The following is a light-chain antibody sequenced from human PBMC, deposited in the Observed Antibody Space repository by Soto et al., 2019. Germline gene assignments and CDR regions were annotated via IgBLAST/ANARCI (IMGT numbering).Light chain of an antibody. V-gene: IGKV3-11*01. CDR2: DAS. CDR1: QSVSSY. J-gene: IGKJ3*01. Sequence: EIVLTQSPATLSLSPGARATLSCRASQSVSSYLAWYQQKPGQAPRLLIYDASNRATGIPARFSGSGSGTDFTLTISSLGPEDFAVYYCQQRSNWPPGAFGPGTKVDIK. CDR3: QQRSNWPPGA.